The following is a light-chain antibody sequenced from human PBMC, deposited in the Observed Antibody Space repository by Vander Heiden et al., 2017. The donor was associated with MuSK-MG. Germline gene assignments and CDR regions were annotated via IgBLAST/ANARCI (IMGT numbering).Light chain of an antibody. CDR3: YCATDNYLGL. V-gene: IGLV3-27*01. Sequence: YELTQPSSLSVSPGQTARITCSGDVLGRKYARWFQQKPGQAPLLLIYKDSERPSGIPERFSGSSPGTTITLTISGAQVEDEAEYYCYCATDNYLGLFGGGTKLTVL. J-gene: IGLJ2*01. CDR1: VLGRKY. CDR2: KDS.